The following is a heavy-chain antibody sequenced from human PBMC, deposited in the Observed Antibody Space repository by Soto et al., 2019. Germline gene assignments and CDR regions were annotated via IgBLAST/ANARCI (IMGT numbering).Heavy chain of an antibody. CDR2: IWYDGSNK. D-gene: IGHD2-15*01. CDR1: GFTFSSYG. Sequence: GGSLRLSCAASGFTFSSYGMHWVRQAPGKGLEWVAVIWYDGSNKYYADSVKGRFTISRDNSKNTLYLQMNSPRAEDTAVYYCARDCSGGSCYYFDYWGQRTLVTVSS. CDR3: ARDCSGGSCYYFDY. J-gene: IGHJ4*02. V-gene: IGHV3-33*01.